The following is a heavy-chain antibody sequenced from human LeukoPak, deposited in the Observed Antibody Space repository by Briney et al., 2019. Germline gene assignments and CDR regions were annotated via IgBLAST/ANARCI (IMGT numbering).Heavy chain of an antibody. CDR3: ARASDMVRGVPYSGDAFDI. V-gene: IGHV1-8*01. Sequence: ASVKVSCKASGYTFTSYDINWVRQATGQGLEWMGWMNPNSGNTGYAQKFQGRVTMTRNTSISTAYMELSSLRSEDTAVYYCARASDMVRGVPYSGDAFDIWAKGQWSPSLQ. CDR2: MNPNSGNT. CDR1: GYTFTSYD. J-gene: IGHJ3*02. D-gene: IGHD3-10*01.